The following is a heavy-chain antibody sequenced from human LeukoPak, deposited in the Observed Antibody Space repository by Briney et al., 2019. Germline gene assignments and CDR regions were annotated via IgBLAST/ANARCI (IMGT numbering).Heavy chain of an antibody. CDR3: AKDYGYYGSGSLLDY. Sequence: GGSLRLSCAASGFTFITYGMHWVRQVQGKGLEWVAFIRHDGANKYYTDPVKGRFTISRDNSKNTVYLQMSSLRAEDTAVYYCAKDYGYYGSGSLLDYWGQGTRVTVSS. CDR1: GFTFITYG. CDR2: IRHDGANK. J-gene: IGHJ4*02. V-gene: IGHV3-30*02. D-gene: IGHD3-10*01.